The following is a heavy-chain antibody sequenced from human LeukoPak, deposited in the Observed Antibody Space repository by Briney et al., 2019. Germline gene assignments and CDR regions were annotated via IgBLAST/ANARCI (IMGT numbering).Heavy chain of an antibody. CDR1: GFTFSDYG. D-gene: IGHD5-12*01. Sequence: PGGSLRLSCAASGFTFSDYGMSWVRQAPGKGLEWVSSISTTSSYIYYADSMKGRFTISRGNAKNSLYLQMNSLRAEDTAVYYCARVNTGAYESWGQGTLVTVSS. CDR3: ARVNTGAYES. J-gene: IGHJ5*02. V-gene: IGHV3-21*01. CDR2: ISTTSSYI.